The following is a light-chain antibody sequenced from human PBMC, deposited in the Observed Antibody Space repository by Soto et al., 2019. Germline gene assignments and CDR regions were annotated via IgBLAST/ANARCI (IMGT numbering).Light chain of an antibody. V-gene: IGKV4-1*01. CDR3: KQYYTTPQA. Sequence: DIVMTQSPDSLAVSLGERATINCKSSQSVLYNSNNKNYLAWFQQKSGQPPKLLIYWAYTRESGVHDRFSGSGSETDFTLTIRSLQAEDVAVYYCKQYYTTPQAFGQGTKVDIK. CDR2: WAY. CDR1: QSVLYNSNNKNY. J-gene: IGKJ1*01.